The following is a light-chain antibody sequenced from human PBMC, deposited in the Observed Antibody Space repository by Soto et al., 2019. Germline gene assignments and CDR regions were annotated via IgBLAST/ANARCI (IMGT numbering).Light chain of an antibody. J-gene: IGLJ1*01. Sequence: QSVLTQPASVSGSPGQSITISCTGTSSDVGGYNYVSWYQQHPGKAPKLMIYEVSNRPSGVSNRFSGSKSGNTASLTISWLQAEDEADYYCSSSTSSRTLYVFGTGTKLTVL. CDR1: SSDVGGYNY. CDR3: SSSTSSRTLYV. V-gene: IGLV2-14*01. CDR2: EVS.